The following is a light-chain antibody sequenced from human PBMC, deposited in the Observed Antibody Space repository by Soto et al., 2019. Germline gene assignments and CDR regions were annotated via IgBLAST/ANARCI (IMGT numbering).Light chain of an antibody. CDR2: GAS. CDR3: QKYANWPPHT. CDR1: RRVDSS. V-gene: IGKV3-15*01. J-gene: IGKJ4*01. Sequence: EIVMTQSPAIVSLSPGERATLSCRASRRVDSSLAWYQQKPGQAPRLLIYGASTRATGVPARFSGSGSGTEFTLTISTLQSEDFAVYYCQKYANWPPHTFGGGTKVDIK.